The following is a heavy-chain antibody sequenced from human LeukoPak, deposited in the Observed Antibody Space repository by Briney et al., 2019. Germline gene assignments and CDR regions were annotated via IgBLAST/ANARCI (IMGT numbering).Heavy chain of an antibody. V-gene: IGHV4-4*07. J-gene: IGHJ4*02. CDR2: IYTSGST. CDR3: ASHCSSTSCYGSDY. D-gene: IGHD2-2*01. CDR1: GGSISSYY. Sequence: PSETLSLTCTVSGGSISSYYWSWIRQPAGKGLEWIGRIYTSGSTNYNPSLKSRVTMSVDTSKNRFSLKLSSVTAADTAVYYCASHCSSTSCYGSDYWGQGTLVTVSS.